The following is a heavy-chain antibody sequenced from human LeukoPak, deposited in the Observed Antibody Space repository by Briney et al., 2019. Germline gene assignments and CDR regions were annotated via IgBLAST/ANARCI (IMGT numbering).Heavy chain of an antibody. CDR2: MNPNSGNT. CDR3: ARGRTAVAGTYYYYYYMDV. D-gene: IGHD6-19*01. V-gene: IGHV1-8*03. Sequence: ASVKVSCKASGYTFTSYDINWVRRATGQGLEWMGWMNPNSGNTGYAQKFQGRVTITRNTSISTAYMELSSLRSEDTAVYYCARGRTAVAGTYYYYYYMDVWGKGTTVTVSS. CDR1: GYTFTSYD. J-gene: IGHJ6*03.